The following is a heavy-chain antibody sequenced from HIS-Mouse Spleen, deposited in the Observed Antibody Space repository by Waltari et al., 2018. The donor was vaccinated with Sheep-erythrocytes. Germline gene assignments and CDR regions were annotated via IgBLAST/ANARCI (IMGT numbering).Heavy chain of an antibody. Sequence: QVQLQQWGAGLLKPSETLSLTCAVYGGSFSGYYCSWIRQPPGKGLEWIGEINHSGSTNYNPSLKSRVTISVDTSKNQFSLKLSSVTAADTAVYYCARALSIAARPNWFDPWGQGTLVTVSS. CDR2: INHSGST. CDR3: ARALSIAARPNWFDP. J-gene: IGHJ5*02. V-gene: IGHV4-34*01. D-gene: IGHD6-6*01. CDR1: GGSFSGYY.